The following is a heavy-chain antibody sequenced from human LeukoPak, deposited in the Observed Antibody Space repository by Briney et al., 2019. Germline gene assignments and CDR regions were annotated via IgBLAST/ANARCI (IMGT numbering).Heavy chain of an antibody. D-gene: IGHD5-18*01. CDR2: ISGSGGST. Sequence: GGSLRLSCAASGLTFSSYAMSWVRQAPGKGLEWVSAISGSGGSTYYADSVKGRFTISRDNSKNTLYLQMNSLRAEDTAVHYCAKDRYSYTYQFDYWGQGTLVTVSS. V-gene: IGHV3-23*01. CDR3: AKDRYSYTYQFDY. J-gene: IGHJ4*02. CDR1: GLTFSSYA.